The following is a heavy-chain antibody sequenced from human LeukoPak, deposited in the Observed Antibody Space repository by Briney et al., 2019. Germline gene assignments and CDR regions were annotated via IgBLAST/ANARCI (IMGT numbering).Heavy chain of an antibody. CDR2: ISGSGDST. D-gene: IGHD2-15*01. V-gene: IGHV3-23*01. Sequence: PGGSLRLSCAASGFTFNNYAMTWVRQAPGKGLEWVSGISGSGDSTYYADSVKGRFTISSDNSKDTLYLQMNTLRGEDTATYYCAKGRSEVVLAAMNYWGQGTLVTVSS. CDR3: AKGRSEVVLAAMNY. CDR1: GFTFNNYA. J-gene: IGHJ4*02.